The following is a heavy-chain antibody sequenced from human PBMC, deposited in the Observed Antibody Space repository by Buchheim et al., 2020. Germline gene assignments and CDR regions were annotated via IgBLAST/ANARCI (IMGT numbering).Heavy chain of an antibody. CDR3: ARSSGYYSTFDY. Sequence: QVQLVESGGGVVQPGRSLRLSCAASGFTFSSYGMHWVRQAPGKGPEWVAVIWYDGSNKYYADSVKGRFTISRDNSKNTLYLQMNSLRAEDTAVYYCARSSGYYSTFDYWGQGTL. V-gene: IGHV3-33*01. J-gene: IGHJ4*02. D-gene: IGHD3-3*01. CDR2: IWYDGSNK. CDR1: GFTFSSYG.